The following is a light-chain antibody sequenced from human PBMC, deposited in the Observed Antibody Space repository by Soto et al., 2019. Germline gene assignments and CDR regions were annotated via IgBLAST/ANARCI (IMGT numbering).Light chain of an antibody. CDR1: NIGRKS. Sequence: SYELTQPPSVPVAPGQTARITGGGSNIGRKSVHWYQQKPGQAPVVVVYDDRDRPSGIPERFSGSNSGNTATLTISRVEAGDEADYYCQLWDSNSDHVVFGGGTKVTVL. V-gene: IGLV3-21*02. J-gene: IGLJ2*01. CDR3: QLWDSNSDHVV. CDR2: DDR.